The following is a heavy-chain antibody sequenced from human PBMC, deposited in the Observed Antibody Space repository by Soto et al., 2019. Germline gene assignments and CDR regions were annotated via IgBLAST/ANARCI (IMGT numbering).Heavy chain of an antibody. V-gene: IGHV4-59*01. CDR1: GGSISSYY. Sequence: PSETLSLTCTVSGGSISSYYWSWIRQPPGKGLEWIGYIYYSGSTNYNPSLKSRVTISVDTSRNQFSLKLSSVTAADTAVYYCERWTWTGTVDYWGQGTLVTVSS. CDR3: ERWTWTGTVDY. CDR2: IYYSGST. J-gene: IGHJ4*02. D-gene: IGHD1-7*01.